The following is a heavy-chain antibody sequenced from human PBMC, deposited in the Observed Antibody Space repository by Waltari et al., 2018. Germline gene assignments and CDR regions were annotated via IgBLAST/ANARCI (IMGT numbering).Heavy chain of an antibody. CDR2: IYPGESAT. J-gene: IGHJ4*02. Sequence: EVQLVQSGAEVKKPGESLKISCKGSGYSFTSYWIGWVRQMPGKGLEWMGIIYPGESATRSSPSFQGQVTISADKSISTAYLQWSSLKASDTAMYYCARLGGERDGYNFGFDYWGQGTLVTVSS. CDR3: ARLGGERDGYNFGFDY. D-gene: IGHD5-12*01. CDR1: GYSFTSYW. V-gene: IGHV5-51*03.